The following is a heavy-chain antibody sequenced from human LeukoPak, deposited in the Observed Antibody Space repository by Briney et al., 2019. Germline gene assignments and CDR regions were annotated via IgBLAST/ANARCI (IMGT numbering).Heavy chain of an antibody. J-gene: IGHJ4*02. CDR2: ISNSGGST. CDR1: GGSISSGSYY. D-gene: IGHD3-10*01. V-gene: IGHV3-23*01. Sequence: ETLSLTCTASGGSISSGSYYWGWIRQPPGKGLEWVSAISNSGGSTHYADSVKGRFTISRDNSKSTLYLQMNSLRAEDTAVYYCAKVHRGGTFDYWGQGTLVTVSS. CDR3: AKVHRGGTFDY.